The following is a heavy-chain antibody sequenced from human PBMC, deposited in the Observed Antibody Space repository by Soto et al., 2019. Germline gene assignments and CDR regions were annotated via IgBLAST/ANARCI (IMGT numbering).Heavy chain of an antibody. CDR3: ARGGRQWLVRGFDY. Sequence: SETLSLTCAVYGGSFSGYYWSWIRQPPGKGLEWIGEINHSGSTNYNPSLKSRVTISVDTSKNQFSLKLSSVTAADTAVYYCARGGRQWLVRGFDYWGQGTLVTVSS. CDR2: INHSGST. V-gene: IGHV4-34*01. CDR1: GGSFSGYY. J-gene: IGHJ4*02. D-gene: IGHD6-19*01.